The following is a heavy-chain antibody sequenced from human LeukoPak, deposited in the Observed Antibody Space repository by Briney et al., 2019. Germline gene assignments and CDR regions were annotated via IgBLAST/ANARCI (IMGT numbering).Heavy chain of an antibody. D-gene: IGHD3-10*01. V-gene: IGHV4-34*01. CDR2: INHSGST. Sequence: PSETLSLTCAVYGGSFCGYYWSWIRQPPGKGLEWIGEINHSGSTNYNPSLKSRITISVDTSKNQFSLKLSSVTAADTAVYYCARRTIGNVLPRYWGQGTLVTVSS. CDR1: GGSFCGYY. J-gene: IGHJ4*02. CDR3: ARRTIGNVLPRY.